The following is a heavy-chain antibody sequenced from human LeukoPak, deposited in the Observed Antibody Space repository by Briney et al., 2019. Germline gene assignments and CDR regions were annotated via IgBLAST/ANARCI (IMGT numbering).Heavy chain of an antibody. CDR2: IWSDGSQK. Sequence: GGSLRLSCAASGFIFSSYGFHWVHQAPGKGLEWAAAIWSDGSQKYYTDSVKGRFTISRDDSKSTLYLHMNSLRAEDTAVYSCARDMSRYVFDIWGQGTMVTVSS. CDR3: ARDMSRYVFDI. CDR1: GFIFSSYG. J-gene: IGHJ3*02. D-gene: IGHD3-10*02. V-gene: IGHV3-33*01.